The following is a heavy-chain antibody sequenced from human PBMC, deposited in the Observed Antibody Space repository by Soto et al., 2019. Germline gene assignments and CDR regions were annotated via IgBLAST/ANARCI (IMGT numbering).Heavy chain of an antibody. V-gene: IGHV1-18*01. J-gene: IGHJ5*02. CDR2: ISAYNGNT. CDR1: GYTFTSYG. Sequence: QVQLVQSGAEVKKPGASVKVSCKASGYTFTSYGISWVRQAPGQGLEWMGWISAYNGNTNYAQKLQGRVTMTTDTSTSTAYMELRSLRSDDTAVYYCARLMTLGYCSGGSCPGWFDPWGQGTLFTVSS. D-gene: IGHD2-15*01. CDR3: ARLMTLGYCSGGSCPGWFDP.